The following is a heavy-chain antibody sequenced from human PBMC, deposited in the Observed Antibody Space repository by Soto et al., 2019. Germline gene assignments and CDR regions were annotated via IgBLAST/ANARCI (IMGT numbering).Heavy chain of an antibody. V-gene: IGHV3-48*03. D-gene: IGHD5-12*01. CDR3: GRPISGYDSESAY. CDR2: IYSGGSPT. CDR1: GFTFSNYE. J-gene: IGHJ1*01. Sequence: PGGSLRLSCTASGFTFSNYEMNWVRQAPGKGLEWVSYIYSGGSPTFYANSVKGRFTISRDDARNSLYLQMNNLRAEDTAVYYCGRPISGYDSESAYWGQGTLVTVSS.